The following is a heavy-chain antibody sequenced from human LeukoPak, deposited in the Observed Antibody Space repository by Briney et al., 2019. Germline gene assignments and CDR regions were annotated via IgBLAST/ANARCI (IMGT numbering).Heavy chain of an antibody. CDR2: ISGSGGST. J-gene: IGHJ4*02. Sequence: GGSLRLSCAASGFTFSSYAMSWVRQAPGKGLEWVSAISGSGGSTYYADSVKGRFTISRDNSKNTLYLQMNSLRAEDTVVYYCAKGGNALRFLEWLLYFDYWGQGTLVTVSS. CDR3: AKGGNALRFLEWLLYFDY. D-gene: IGHD3-3*01. V-gene: IGHV3-23*01. CDR1: GFTFSSYA.